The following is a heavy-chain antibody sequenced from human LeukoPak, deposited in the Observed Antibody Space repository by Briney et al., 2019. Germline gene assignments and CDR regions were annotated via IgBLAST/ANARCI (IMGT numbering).Heavy chain of an antibody. J-gene: IGHJ4*02. Sequence: GASVKVSCKASGYTFTSYDINWVRQAPGQGLEWMGWINPNSGGTNYAQKFQGRVTMTRDTSISTAYMELSSLRSDDTAVYYCARDQSISAEDCWGQGTLVTVSS. CDR3: ARDQSISAEDC. V-gene: IGHV1-2*02. CDR1: GYTFTSYD. D-gene: IGHD3-3*02. CDR2: INPNSGGT.